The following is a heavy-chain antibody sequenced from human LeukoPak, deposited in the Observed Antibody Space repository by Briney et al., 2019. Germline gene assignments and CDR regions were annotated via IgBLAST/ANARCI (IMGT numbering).Heavy chain of an antibody. CDR1: GFTFSSYS. D-gene: IGHD2-8*02. Sequence: PGGSLRLSCAASGFTFSSYSMNWVRQAPGKGLEWVSSISSSSYIYYADSVKGRFTISRDNAKNSLYLQMNSLRAEDTAVYYCARDSGESGGSDKWAYYYYMDVWGKGTTVTVSS. CDR3: ARDSGESGGSDKWAYYYYMDV. V-gene: IGHV3-21*01. J-gene: IGHJ6*03. CDR2: ISSSSYI.